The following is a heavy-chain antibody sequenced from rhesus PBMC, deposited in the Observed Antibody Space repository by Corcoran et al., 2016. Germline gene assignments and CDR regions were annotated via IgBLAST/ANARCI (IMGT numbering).Heavy chain of an antibody. CDR1: GFTFSSYA. Sequence: EVQLVESGGGLAKPGGSLRLSCAASGFTFSSYAMHWVRQAPGMGLEWVSAISSGGTTDYAEPLKGRFTISRDNSKTPLSLQMNSLRAEDTAVDYCAKGYSGGWSVFDYWGQGVLVTVSS. CDR3: AKGYSGGWSVFDY. J-gene: IGHJ4*01. D-gene: IGHD6-37*01. CDR2: ISSGGTT. V-gene: IGHV3-103*01.